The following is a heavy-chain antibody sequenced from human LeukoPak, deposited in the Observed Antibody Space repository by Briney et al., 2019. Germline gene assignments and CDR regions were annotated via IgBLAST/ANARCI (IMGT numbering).Heavy chain of an antibody. CDR2: IYSGGST. V-gene: IGHV3-53*01. CDR3: ARVNRGGASSGSLGI. J-gene: IGHJ3*02. CDR1: GFTVSSNY. D-gene: IGHD6-19*01. Sequence: GGSLRLSCAASGFTVSSNYMSWVRQAPGKGLEWVSVIYSGGSTYYADSVKGRFTISRDNSKNTLYLQMNSLRAEDTAVYYCARVNRGGASSGSLGIWGQGTMVTASS.